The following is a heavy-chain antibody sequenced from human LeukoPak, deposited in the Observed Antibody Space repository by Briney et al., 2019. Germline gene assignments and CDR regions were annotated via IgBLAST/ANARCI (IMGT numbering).Heavy chain of an antibody. CDR3: AKAPGYSYGCFDY. Sequence: PGGSLRLSCAASGFTFSSYGMHWVRQAPGKGLEWVAFIRDDGSNKYYADSVKGRFAISRDNSKNTLYLQMNGLRAEDTAVYYCAKAPGYSYGCFDYWGQGTLVTVSS. D-gene: IGHD5-18*01. CDR2: IRDDGSNK. J-gene: IGHJ4*02. CDR1: GFTFSSYG. V-gene: IGHV3-30*02.